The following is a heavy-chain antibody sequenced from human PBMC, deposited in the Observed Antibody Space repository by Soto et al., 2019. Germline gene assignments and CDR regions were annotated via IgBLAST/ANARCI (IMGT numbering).Heavy chain of an antibody. J-gene: IGHJ6*03. CDR1: GGSISIYY. CDR2: IYYSGST. Sequence: PSETLSLTCTVSGGSISIYYWSWIRQPPGKGLEWIGYIYYSGSTNYNPSLKSRVTISVDTSKNQFSLKLSSVTAADTAVYYCARMARVPYYYMDVWGKGTTVTVSS. CDR3: ARMARVPYYYMDV. V-gene: IGHV4-59*01. D-gene: IGHD5-12*01.